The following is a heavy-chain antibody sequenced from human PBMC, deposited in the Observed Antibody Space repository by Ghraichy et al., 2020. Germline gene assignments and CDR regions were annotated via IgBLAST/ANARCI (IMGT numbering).Heavy chain of an antibody. Sequence: GESLNISCAASGFSFNNYWMHWVRQAPGKGLVWVSRINSDGRGTIYADSVKGRFTISRDNARNTLYLQMNSLRAEDTAVYYCAREYCRGGRCFFGTGGSHFDYWGQGTLVTVS. D-gene: IGHD2-15*01. CDR1: GFSFNNYW. CDR2: INSDGRGT. CDR3: AREYCRGGRCFFGTGGSHFDY. J-gene: IGHJ4*02. V-gene: IGHV3-74*01.